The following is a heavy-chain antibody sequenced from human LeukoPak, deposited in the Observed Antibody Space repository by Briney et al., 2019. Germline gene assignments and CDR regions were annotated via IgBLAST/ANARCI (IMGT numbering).Heavy chain of an antibody. CDR3: AREPTGTFPSYMDV. CDR2: ISTAGDVT. CDR1: GFTFKNYV. Sequence: GGSLRLSCTVSGFTFKNYVMNWVRQAPGKGLEYVSAISTAGDVTHYANSVKGRFTISRDNSKNTLYLQMGSLRAEDMAIYYCAREPTGTFPSYMDVWGKGTTVTISS. D-gene: IGHD3-10*01. J-gene: IGHJ6*03. V-gene: IGHV3-64*01.